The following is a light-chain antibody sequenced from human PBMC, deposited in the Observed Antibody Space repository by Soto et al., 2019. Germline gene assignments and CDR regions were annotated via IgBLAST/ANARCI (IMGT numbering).Light chain of an antibody. Sequence: EIVLTQSPGTLSLSPGESAALSCRASQPVSSNFLAWYQQNPGQAPRLLIYGVSSRASGIPDRFSGSGSGTDFTLTISRLEPEDFAVYYCQLYSRSPRQITFGQGTRLGIK. CDR1: QPVSSNF. CDR3: QLYSRSPRQIT. CDR2: GVS. V-gene: IGKV3-20*01. J-gene: IGKJ5*01.